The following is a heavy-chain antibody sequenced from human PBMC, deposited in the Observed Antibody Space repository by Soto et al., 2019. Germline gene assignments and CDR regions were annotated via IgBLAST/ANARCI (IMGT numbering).Heavy chain of an antibody. J-gene: IGHJ5*02. CDR2: MSGSAGDT. CDR3: ANASMYDTSDSWIDL. CDR1: GSTSSSYA. V-gene: IGHV3-23*01. Sequence: PGGSLRLSCAASGSTSSSYAMTWVRQAPGKGLEWVSGMSGSAGDTYYADSVKGRFTISRDNSKNTLYLQINSLRAEDTAVYYCANASMYDTSDSWIDLWGQGTLVTVSS. D-gene: IGHD3-22*01.